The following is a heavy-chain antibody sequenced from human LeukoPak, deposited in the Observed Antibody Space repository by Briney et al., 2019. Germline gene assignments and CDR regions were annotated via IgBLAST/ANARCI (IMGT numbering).Heavy chain of an antibody. CDR2: ISGSGGCT. V-gene: IGHV3-23*01. D-gene: IGHD3-22*01. Sequence: GGSLRLSCAASGFTFSSYAMSWVRQAPGKGLEWVSAISGSGGCTYYADSVKGRFTISRDNSKNTLYLQMNSLRAEDTAVYYCAKEPYYYDSSGYYYFPYYFDYWGQGTLVTVSS. J-gene: IGHJ4*02. CDR1: GFTFSSYA. CDR3: AKEPYYYDSSGYYYFPYYFDY.